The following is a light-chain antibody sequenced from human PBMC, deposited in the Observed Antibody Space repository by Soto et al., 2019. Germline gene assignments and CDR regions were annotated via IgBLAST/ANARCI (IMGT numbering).Light chain of an antibody. V-gene: IGKV3-15*01. CDR1: PGVSNT. J-gene: IGKJ2*01. CDR3: QHYNNWPPYT. CDR2: GAS. Sequence: EIVMTQSPATVSLSPGERATLSCRASPGVSNTLAWYQQRPGQAPRLLIYGASIRAPGIPARFSGGGSGTEFTLTISNLQSEDCAVYYCQHYNNWPPYTFGQGTKLEIK.